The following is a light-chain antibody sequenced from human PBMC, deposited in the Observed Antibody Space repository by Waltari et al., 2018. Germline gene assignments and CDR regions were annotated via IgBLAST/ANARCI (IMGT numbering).Light chain of an antibody. J-gene: IGKJ5*01. CDR2: TAS. V-gene: IGKV1-9*01. CDR3: QQLNSFPIT. Sequence: DIQLTQSPSFLSASVGDRVTITCRASQGISGFLAWYQHKPGKAPNLLIYTASTLQSGVPSRFSGSGSGTEFTLTISSLQPEDFATYYCQQLNSFPITFGQGTRLEIK. CDR1: QGISGF.